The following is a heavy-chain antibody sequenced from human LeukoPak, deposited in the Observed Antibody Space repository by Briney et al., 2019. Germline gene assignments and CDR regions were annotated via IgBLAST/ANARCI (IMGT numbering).Heavy chain of an antibody. CDR3: ARLVRGVGYWYFDF. CDR1: GYSSNSGYY. V-gene: IGHV4-38-2*01. CDR2: IHHSGST. J-gene: IGHJ2*01. D-gene: IGHD3-10*01. Sequence: SETLSISDAVSGYSSNSGYYWGWIRQPPWKRLDWIGSIHHSGSTQHNPSLKSRVTISVDTSKNQYSLKLSSVTAADTAVYYCARLVRGVGYWYFDFWGRGTLVTVSS.